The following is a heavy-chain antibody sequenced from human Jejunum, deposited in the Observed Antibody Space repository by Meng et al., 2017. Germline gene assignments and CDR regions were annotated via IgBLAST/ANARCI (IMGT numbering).Heavy chain of an antibody. CDR3: AKGLWGTGSHYNPCDY. Sequence: GGSLRLSCAASGFTFNNYAMSWVRQAPGKGLEWVSGISGSGSNTYYADSVEGRFTMSRDNSKNTLYLQMNSLRVDDTAVYYCAKGLWGTGSHYNPCDYWGQGTLVTVSS. CDR2: ISGSGSNT. V-gene: IGHV3-23*01. D-gene: IGHD3-10*01. J-gene: IGHJ4*02. CDR1: GFTFNNYA.